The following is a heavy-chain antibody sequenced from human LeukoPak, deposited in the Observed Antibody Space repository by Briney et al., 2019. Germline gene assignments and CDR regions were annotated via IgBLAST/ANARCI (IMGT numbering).Heavy chain of an antibody. CDR3: ARDRDPHGIGTTAIDY. D-gene: IGHD1-1*01. V-gene: IGHV3-21*01. J-gene: IGHJ4*02. CDR2: ISSSSDHI. Sequence: PGGSLRLTCAASGSTFSSYSMNWVRQAPGKGLEWVSSISSSSDHIAYADSVKGRFTISRDNAKNALYLQMNSLRAEDTAVYYCARDRDPHGIGTTAIDYWGQGTLVTVSS. CDR1: GSTFSSYS.